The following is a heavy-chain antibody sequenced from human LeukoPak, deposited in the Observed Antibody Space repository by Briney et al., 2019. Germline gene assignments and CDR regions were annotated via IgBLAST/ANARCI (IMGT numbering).Heavy chain of an antibody. CDR2: IHYSGRT. Sequence: SETLFLTCTVSSGSISSDYWSWIRQHPGKGLEWIGYIHYSGRTNYNPSLNSRVTISVDTSKNQFSLKLRSVTAADTAVYYCATLRGSSSAVFDYWGQGTLVTVSS. D-gene: IGHD2-2*01. J-gene: IGHJ4*02. V-gene: IGHV4-59*08. CDR3: ATLRGSSSAVFDY. CDR1: SGSISSDY.